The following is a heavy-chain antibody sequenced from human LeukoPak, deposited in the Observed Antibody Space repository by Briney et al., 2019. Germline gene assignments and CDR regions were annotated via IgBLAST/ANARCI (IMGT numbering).Heavy chain of an antibody. D-gene: IGHD6-19*01. J-gene: IGHJ4*01. CDR2: LSGSGITT. CDR1: GFTFSDSA. Sequence: GGSLRLSCAASGFTFSDSAMSWVRQAPGKGLERVSTLSGSGITTYYADSVKGRFTISRDNSKNTLYLQMNSLRAEDTAVYYCAKGIYSSGWSYFDYWGHGTLVTVSS. CDR3: AKGIYSSGWSYFDY. V-gene: IGHV3-23*01.